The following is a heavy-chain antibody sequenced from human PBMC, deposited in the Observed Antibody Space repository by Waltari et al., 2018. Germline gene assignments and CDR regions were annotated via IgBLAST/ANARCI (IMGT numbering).Heavy chain of an antibody. J-gene: IGHJ5*02. CDR1: GYTFTDYY. CDR3: ATGITPHIAVAGWGLDP. CDR2: VDPEDGET. D-gene: IGHD6-19*01. V-gene: IGHV1-69-2*01. Sequence: DVPLVQSGAEVQKPGAPVEISCKDSGYTFTDYYMDWVKPAPGKGLEWMGLVDPEDGETIYAEKFQGRVTITEDTSTDTAYMELSSLRSEDTAVYYCATGITPHIAVAGWGLDPWGQGTLVTVSS.